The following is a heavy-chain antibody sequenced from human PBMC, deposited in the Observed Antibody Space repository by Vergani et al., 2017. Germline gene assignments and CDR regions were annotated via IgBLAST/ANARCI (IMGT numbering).Heavy chain of an antibody. CDR3: TTDLGYYDSSGYYYVNWAEYFQH. D-gene: IGHD3-22*01. Sequence: EVQLVESGGVVVQPGGSLRLSCAASGFTFDDYTMHWVRQASGQGLEWVSLISWDGGSTYYADSVKGRFTISRDDSKNTLYLQMNSLKTEDTAVYYCTTDLGYYDSSGYYYVNWAEYFQHWGQGTLVTVSS. V-gene: IGHV3-43*01. CDR1: GFTFDDYT. J-gene: IGHJ1*01. CDR2: ISWDGGST.